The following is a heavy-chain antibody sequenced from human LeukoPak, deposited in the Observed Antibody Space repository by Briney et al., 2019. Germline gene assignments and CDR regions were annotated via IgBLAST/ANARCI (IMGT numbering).Heavy chain of an antibody. CDR2: IYYSGST. Sequence: SETLSLTCTVSGGSISSSSYYWGWIRQPPGKGLEWIGSIYYSGSTYYNPSLKSRVTISVDTSKNQFSLKLSSVTAADTAVYYCARVVAATMGWFDPWGQGTLVTVSS. CDR3: ARVVAATMGWFDP. V-gene: IGHV4-39*07. CDR1: GGSISSSSYY. D-gene: IGHD2-15*01. J-gene: IGHJ5*02.